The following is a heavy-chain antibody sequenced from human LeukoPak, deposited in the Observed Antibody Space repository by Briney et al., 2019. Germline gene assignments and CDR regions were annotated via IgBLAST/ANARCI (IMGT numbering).Heavy chain of an antibody. CDR3: ARAYSGSYYGAFDI. CDR1: GDSVPSNSAA. CDR2: TYYRSKWYN. V-gene: IGHV6-1*01. Sequence: SQTLSLTCAISGDSVPSNSAAWNWIRQSPSRGLEWLGRTYYRSKWYNDYAVSAKSRITINPDTSKNQFSLQLNSVTPEDTAVYYCARAYSGSYYGAFDIWGQGTMVTVSS. D-gene: IGHD1-26*01. J-gene: IGHJ3*02.